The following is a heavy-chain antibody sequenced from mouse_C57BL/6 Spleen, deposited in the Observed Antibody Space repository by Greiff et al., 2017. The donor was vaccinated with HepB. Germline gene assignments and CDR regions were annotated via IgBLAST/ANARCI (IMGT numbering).Heavy chain of an antibody. D-gene: IGHD2-3*01. V-gene: IGHV1-72*01. Sequence: QVQLQQPGAELVKPGASVKLSCKASGYTFTSDWFHWVKQRPGRGLEWIGRIDPNSGGTKYNEKFKSKATLTLDKPSSTAYMQISSLTSEDSAVYYCARSGDGYYEAWFADWGPGALVTVAA. J-gene: IGHJ3*01. CDR1: GYTFTSDW. CDR2: IDPNSGGT. CDR3: ARSGDGYYEAWFAD.